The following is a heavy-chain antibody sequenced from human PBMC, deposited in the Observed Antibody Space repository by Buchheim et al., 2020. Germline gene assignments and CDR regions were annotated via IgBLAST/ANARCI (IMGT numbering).Heavy chain of an antibody. CDR3: ARDRALYDILTGYYNVDYFDY. Sequence: EVQLVESGGGLVQPGGSLRLSCAASGFTFSSYSMNWVRQAPGKGLEWVSYISSSSSTIYYADSVKGRFTISRDNAKNSLHLQMNSLRDEDTAVYYCARDRALYDILTGYYNVDYFDYWGQGTL. J-gene: IGHJ4*02. V-gene: IGHV3-48*02. D-gene: IGHD3-9*01. CDR1: GFTFSSYS. CDR2: ISSSSSTI.